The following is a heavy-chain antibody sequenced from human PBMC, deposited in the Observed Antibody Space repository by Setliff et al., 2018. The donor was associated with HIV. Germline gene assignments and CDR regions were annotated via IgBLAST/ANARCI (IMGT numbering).Heavy chain of an antibody. CDR2: IIPLFGTA. V-gene: IGHV1-69*13. J-gene: IGHJ6*03. D-gene: IGHD6-6*01. CDR1: GGTFNINA. CDR3: SKVSEHRTSSGSFYYYMDV. Sequence: GASVKVSCKASGGTFNINAVTWVRQAPGQGLEWVGAIIPLFGTANYAQKFQGRVTITADDSTSTVYMEVRSQGSADTAVYYCSKVSEHRTSSGSFYYYMDVWGEGTTVTVSS.